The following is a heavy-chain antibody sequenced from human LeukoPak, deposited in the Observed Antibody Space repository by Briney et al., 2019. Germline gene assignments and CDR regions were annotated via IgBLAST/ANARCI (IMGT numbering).Heavy chain of an antibody. J-gene: IGHJ5*02. CDR1: GFTFDDYA. V-gene: IGHV3-9*01. Sequence: GGSLRLSCAASGFTFDDYAMHWVRQAPGKGLEWVSGISWNSGSIGYADSVKGRFTISRDNAKNSLYLQMNSLRAEDTALYYCAKGQVATIPNWFDPWGQGTLVTVSS. D-gene: IGHD5-12*01. CDR2: ISWNSGSI. CDR3: AKGQVATIPNWFDP.